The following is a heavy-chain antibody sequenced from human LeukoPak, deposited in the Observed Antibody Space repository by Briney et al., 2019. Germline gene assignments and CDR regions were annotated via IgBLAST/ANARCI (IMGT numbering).Heavy chain of an antibody. D-gene: IGHD4-17*01. CDR3: ARLSVTVTSPGFDY. Sequence: PPGTLSLTCTVSGGSISSYYWSWVRQPPGKGLEWIGYIYYSGSTNYNPSLKSRVTISVDTSKNQFSLKLSSVTAADTAVYYCARLSVTVTSPGFDYWGQGTLVTVSS. CDR1: GGSISSYY. V-gene: IGHV4-59*08. J-gene: IGHJ4*02. CDR2: IYYSGST.